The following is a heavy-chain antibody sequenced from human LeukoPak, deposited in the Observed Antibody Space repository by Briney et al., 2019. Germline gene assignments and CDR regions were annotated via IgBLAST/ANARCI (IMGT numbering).Heavy chain of an antibody. CDR2: IYYSGST. CDR1: GGSTSSYY. J-gene: IGHJ4*02. V-gene: IGHV4-59*01. D-gene: IGHD3-9*01. Sequence: PSETLSLTCTVSGGSTSSYYWSWIRQPPGKGLEWIGYIYYSGSTNYNPSLKSRVTISVDTSKNQFSLKLSSVTAADTAVYYCARVVLRYFDYWGQGTLVTVSS. CDR3: ARVVLRYFDY.